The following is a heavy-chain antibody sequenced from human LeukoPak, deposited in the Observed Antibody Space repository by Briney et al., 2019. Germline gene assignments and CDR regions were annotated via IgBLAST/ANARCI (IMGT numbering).Heavy chain of an antibody. V-gene: IGHV4-59*01. J-gene: IGHJ4*02. Sequence: SETLSLTCSDSGGFISSYYWSWIRQPPGKGLEWIGYIYYSGSTNYNPSLKSRVTISLDTSKNQFSLKLTSVTAADTAVYYCARDGGYGDYSDYWGQGTLVTVSS. CDR1: GGFISSYY. CDR2: IYYSGST. CDR3: ARDGGYGDYSDY. D-gene: IGHD4-17*01.